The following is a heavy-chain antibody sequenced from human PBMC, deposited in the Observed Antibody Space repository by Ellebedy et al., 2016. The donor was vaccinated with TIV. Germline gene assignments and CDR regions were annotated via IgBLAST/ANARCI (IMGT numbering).Heavy chain of an antibody. CDR1: GFRFSGNG. V-gene: IGHV3-33*01. D-gene: IGHD4-23*01. Sequence: PGGSLRLSCAASGFRFSGNGMHWVRQAPGKGLEWVAVIWYDGSREYYIDSVKGRFTISRDNSRSTLYLQMDSLRAEDTAMYYCARFTGGNPEGYFDYWGQGTLVTVSS. CDR2: IWYDGSRE. J-gene: IGHJ4*02. CDR3: ARFTGGNPEGYFDY.